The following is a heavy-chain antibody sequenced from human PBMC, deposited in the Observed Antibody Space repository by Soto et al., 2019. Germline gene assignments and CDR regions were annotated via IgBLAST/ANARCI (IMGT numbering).Heavy chain of an antibody. CDR1: GFTFDDYA. V-gene: IGHV3-9*01. J-gene: IGHJ4*02. D-gene: IGHD6-13*01. CDR2: ISWNSGSI. CDR3: AKDIKGSSWYYFDY. Sequence: GGSLRLSCAASGFTFDDYAMHWVRQAPGKGLEWVSGISWNSGSIGYADSVKGRFTISRDNAKNSLYLQMNSLRAEDTALYCCAKDIKGSSWYYFDYWGQGTLVTVSS.